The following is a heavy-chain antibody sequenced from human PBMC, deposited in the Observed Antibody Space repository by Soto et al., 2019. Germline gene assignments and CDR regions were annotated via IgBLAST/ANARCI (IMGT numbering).Heavy chain of an antibody. J-gene: IGHJ6*02. CDR1: GFTFSSYG. V-gene: IGHV3-33*01. Sequence: PGGSLRLCCAASGFTFSSYGTHWVRQAPGKGLEWVAVIWYDGSNKYYADSVKGRFTISRDNSKNTLYLQMNSLRAEDTAVYYCARDPLYHMTTVIGVPYYYYGMDVWGQGTTVTVSS. CDR3: ARDPLYHMTTVIGVPYYYYGMDV. CDR2: IWYDGSNK. D-gene: IGHD4-17*01.